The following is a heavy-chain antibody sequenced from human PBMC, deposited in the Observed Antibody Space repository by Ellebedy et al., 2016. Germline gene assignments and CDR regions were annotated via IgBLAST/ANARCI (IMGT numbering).Heavy chain of an antibody. CDR3: ARDWALVGSGP. CDR1: GYTFTDYY. V-gene: IGHV1-2*02. CDR2: INPNSGGT. D-gene: IGHD3-10*01. Sequence: ASVKVSXXASGYTFTDYYMHWVRQAPGQGLEWMGWINPNSGGTNYAQKLQGRVTMTTDTSTSTAYMELRSLRSDDTAVYYCARDWALVGSGPWGQGTLVTVSS. J-gene: IGHJ5*02.